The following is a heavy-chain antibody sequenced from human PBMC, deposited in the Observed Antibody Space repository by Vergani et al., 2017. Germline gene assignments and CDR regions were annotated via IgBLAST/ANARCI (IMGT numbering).Heavy chain of an antibody. J-gene: IGHJ4*02. D-gene: IGHD2-8*02. Sequence: VEAGGGLVQPGGSLRLSCTASGFTFQAFAFHWVRQVSGRGLEWVSAISGSGGSTYYADSVKGRFTISRDNSKNTLYLQMNSLRAEDTAVYYCAKDTGGPYWGQGTLVTVSS. CDR3: AKDTGGPY. CDR1: GFTFQAFA. V-gene: IGHV3-23*04. CDR2: ISGSGGST.